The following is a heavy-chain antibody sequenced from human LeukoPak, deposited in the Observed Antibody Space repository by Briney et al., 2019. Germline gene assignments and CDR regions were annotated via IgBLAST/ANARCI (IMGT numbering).Heavy chain of an antibody. CDR3: ACSGPYSNGGVMTDY. J-gene: IGHJ4*02. CDR1: GFTVSSNY. Sequence: GGSLRLSCAASGFTVSSNYMSWVRQAPGKGLEWVSVIYRGGNTFYADSVRGRFTISRDNSKNKLYLQMNSLRAEDTAVYYCACSGPYSNGGVMTDYWGQGTLVTVSS. CDR2: IYRGGNT. D-gene: IGHD6-19*01. V-gene: IGHV3-53*01.